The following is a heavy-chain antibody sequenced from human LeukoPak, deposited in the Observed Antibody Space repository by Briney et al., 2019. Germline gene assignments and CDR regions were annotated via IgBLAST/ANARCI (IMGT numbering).Heavy chain of an antibody. Sequence: GGSLRLSCAASEFTFSNAWMSWVRQAPGKGLEWVSAISGSGGSTYYADSVKGRFTISRDNSKNTLYLQMNSLRAEDTAVYYCAKGVSRLLWFGEFESDYWGQGTLVTVSS. CDR2: ISGSGGST. CDR3: AKGVSRLLWFGEFESDY. V-gene: IGHV3-23*01. J-gene: IGHJ4*02. CDR1: EFTFSNAW. D-gene: IGHD3-10*01.